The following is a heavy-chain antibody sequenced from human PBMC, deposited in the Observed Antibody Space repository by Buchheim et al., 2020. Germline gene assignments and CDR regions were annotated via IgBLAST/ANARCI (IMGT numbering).Heavy chain of an antibody. J-gene: IGHJ4*02. D-gene: IGHD6-6*01. CDR2: IKQDGSEK. V-gene: IGHV3-7*01. CDR3: ASIGYSSSSFDY. CDR1: GFNFRGHW. Sequence: EVQLVESGGGLVQPGGSLTLSCAASGFNFRGHWMNWVRRIPGKGLEWVANIKQDGSEKYYVDSVKGRFTISRDNAKKSLYLPMNGLRAEDTAVYYCASIGYSSSSFDYWGQGTL.